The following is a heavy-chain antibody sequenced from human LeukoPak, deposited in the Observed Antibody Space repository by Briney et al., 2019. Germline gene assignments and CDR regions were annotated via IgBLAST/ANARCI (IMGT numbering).Heavy chain of an antibody. J-gene: IGHJ3*02. CDR1: GGSISSSSYY. CDR2: IYYSGST. V-gene: IGHV4-39*01. Sequence: PSETLSLTCTVSGGSISSSSYYWGWIRQPPGRGLEWIGIIYYSGSTYYNPSLKSRVTISVATSKNQFSLKLSSVTAADTAVYYCARHSSGSGIEAFDIWGQGTMVTVSS. D-gene: IGHD3-10*01. CDR3: ARHSSGSGIEAFDI.